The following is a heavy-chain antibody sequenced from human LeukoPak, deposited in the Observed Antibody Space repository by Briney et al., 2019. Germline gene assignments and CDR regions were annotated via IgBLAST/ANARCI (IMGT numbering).Heavy chain of an antibody. Sequence: SETLSLTCTVSGGSISPYYWSWIRQPPGKGLEWTGYIYYSGSTNYNPSLKSRVTISLDTSKNQFSLKLSSVTAADTAVCYCARDKRWYGEFCFDPWGQGTLVTVSS. V-gene: IGHV4-59*01. CDR2: IYYSGST. D-gene: IGHD3-10*01. J-gene: IGHJ5*02. CDR1: GGSISPYY. CDR3: ARDKRWYGEFCFDP.